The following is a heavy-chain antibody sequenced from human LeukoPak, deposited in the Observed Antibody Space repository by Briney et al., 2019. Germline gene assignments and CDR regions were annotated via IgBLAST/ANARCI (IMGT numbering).Heavy chain of an antibody. V-gene: IGHV3-7*03. Sequence: GGSLRLSCAASGFTFSTYWMSWVRQAPGKGLGWVANIKQDGSVKYYVDSVRDRFTISRDNAKNSLYLQMNSLRAEDTAMYYCAKPREEDTHDAFEIWGQGTMVIVSS. CDR2: IKQDGSVK. CDR3: AKPREEDTHDAFEI. D-gene: IGHD1-1*01. J-gene: IGHJ3*02. CDR1: GFTFSTYW.